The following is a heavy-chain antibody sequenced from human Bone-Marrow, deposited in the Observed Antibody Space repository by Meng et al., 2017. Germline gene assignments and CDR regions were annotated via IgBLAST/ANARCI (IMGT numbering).Heavy chain of an antibody. CDR1: GGSSSSPNW. J-gene: IGHJ5*02. CDR2: IYHSGST. CDR3: ARVIYRPSGHNYFDP. D-gene: IGHD1-26*01. V-gene: IGHV4-4*02. Sequence: QVHLEGRGSGLGKPSGPLSITWAVCGGSSSSPNWWSWVRQPPGRGLEWICEIYHSGSTTYNPSLLSRVTISVDKSKNQFSLKLSSVTAADTAIFYCARVIYRPSGHNYFDPWGQGTLVTVSS.